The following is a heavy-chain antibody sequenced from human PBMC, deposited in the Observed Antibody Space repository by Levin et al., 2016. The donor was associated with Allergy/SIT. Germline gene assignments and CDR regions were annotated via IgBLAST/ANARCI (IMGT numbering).Heavy chain of an antibody. J-gene: IGHJ6*02. Sequence: SVKVSCKASGGTFSSYAISWVRQAPGQGLEWMGGIIPIFGTANYAQKFQGRVTITADESTSTAYMELSSLRSEDTAVYHCAKDDFDCSRSSCYEFYYGVDVWGQGTTVTVSS. CDR2: IIPIFGTA. CDR3: AKDDFDCSRSSCYEFYYGVDV. D-gene: IGHD2-2*01. CDR1: GGTFSSYA. V-gene: IGHV1-69*13.